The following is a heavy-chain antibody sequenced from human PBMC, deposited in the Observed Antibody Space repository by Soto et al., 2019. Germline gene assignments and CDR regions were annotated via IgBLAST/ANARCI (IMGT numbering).Heavy chain of an antibody. CDR2: IYYSGST. CDR3: AREAGCSGGSCYSWSAFDI. D-gene: IGHD2-15*01. Sequence: PSETLSLTCTVSGGSISSGGYYWSWIRQHPGKGLEWIGYIYYSGSTYYNPSLKSRVTISVDTSKNQFSLKLSSVTAADTAVYYCAREAGCSGGSCYSWSAFDIWGQGTMVTVSS. CDR1: GGSISSGGYY. J-gene: IGHJ3*02. V-gene: IGHV4-31*03.